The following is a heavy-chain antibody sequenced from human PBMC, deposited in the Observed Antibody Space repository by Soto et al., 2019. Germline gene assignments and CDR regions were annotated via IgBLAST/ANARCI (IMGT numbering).Heavy chain of an antibody. CDR2: VNNGGGGT. Sequence: EVLLLDSGGGLVQPGGSLRLSCAASGFTFSNYAMTWVRQAPGKGPEWISTVNNGGGGTYYADSVKGRFTISRDNSKNTRNWKGRSRGAEDGAVYYCAKESPGGGIDYWGQGILVTVSS. V-gene: IGHV3-23*01. J-gene: IGHJ4*02. CDR3: AKESPGGGIDY. D-gene: IGHD3-10*01. CDR1: GFTFSNYA.